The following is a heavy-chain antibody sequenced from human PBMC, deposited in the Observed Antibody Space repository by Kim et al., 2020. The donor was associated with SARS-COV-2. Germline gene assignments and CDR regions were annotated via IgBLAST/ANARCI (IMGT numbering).Heavy chain of an antibody. CDR2: ISPYNGDT. CDR3: ARGDRDYAWGSFRDFDQ. D-gene: IGHD3-16*02. CDR1: GYSFINYG. V-gene: IGHV1-18*01. Sequence: ASVKVSCKTSGYSFINYGMSWVRQAPGQGLEWMGWISPYNGDTHYVQNFQGRLTLTTDTSATTAYMELTSLRSDDTATYYCARGDRDYAWGSFRDFDQWGQGTLVTVSS. J-gene: IGHJ4*02.